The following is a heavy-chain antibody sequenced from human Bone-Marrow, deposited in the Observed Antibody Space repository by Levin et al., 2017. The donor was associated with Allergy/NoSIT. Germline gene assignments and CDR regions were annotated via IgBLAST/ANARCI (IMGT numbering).Heavy chain of an antibody. CDR1: GYTFTSYG. D-gene: IGHD6-19*01. CDR2: ISAYNGNT. CDR3: ARGPVGVAGTPKSPPTLYWFDP. J-gene: IGHJ5*02. Sequence: GESLKISCKASGYTFTSYGISWVRQAPGQGLEWMGWISAYNGNTNYAQKLQGRVTMTTDTSTSTAYMELRSLRSDDTAVYYCARGPVGVAGTPKSPPTLYWFDPWGQGTLVTVSS. V-gene: IGHV1-18*01.